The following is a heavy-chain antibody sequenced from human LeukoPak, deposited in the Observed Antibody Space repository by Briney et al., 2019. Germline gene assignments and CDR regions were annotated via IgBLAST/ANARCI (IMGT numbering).Heavy chain of an antibody. V-gene: IGHV4-61*02. CDR3: ARVSGYGDYSFDY. J-gene: IGHJ4*02. CDR2: IYTSGST. Sequence: PSQTLSLTCTVSGGSISSGSYYWSWIRQPAGKGLEWIGRIYTSGSTNYNPSLKSRVTISVDTSKNQFSLKLSSVTAADTAVYYCARVSGYGDYSFDYWGQGTLVTVSS. CDR1: GGSISSGSYY. D-gene: IGHD4-17*01.